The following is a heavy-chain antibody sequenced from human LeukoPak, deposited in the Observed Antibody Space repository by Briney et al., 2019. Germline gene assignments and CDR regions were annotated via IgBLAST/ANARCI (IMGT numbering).Heavy chain of an antibody. CDR3: AREQTVYGGNIYFDY. J-gene: IGHJ4*02. D-gene: IGHD4-23*01. V-gene: IGHV4-61*02. Sequence: SQTLSLTCTVSGGSISSGSYYWSWIRQPAGKGLEWIGRIYTSGSTNYNPSLKSRVTISVDTSKNQFSPKLSSVTAADTAVYYCAREQTVYGGNIYFDYWGQGTLVTVSS. CDR2: IYTSGST. CDR1: GGSISSGSYY.